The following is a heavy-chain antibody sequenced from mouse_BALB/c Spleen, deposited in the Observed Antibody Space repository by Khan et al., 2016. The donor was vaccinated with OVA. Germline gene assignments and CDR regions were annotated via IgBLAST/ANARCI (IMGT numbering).Heavy chain of an antibody. J-gene: IGHJ1*01. Sequence: VQLQQSGVELVRPGSSVKISCKASGYTFTNYWLGWVKQRPGHGLEWIGDIYPGIFYINYNEKFKGKATLTEDTSSRTAYLQLTSLTSEDSAVYFCTKWATLYFDVWGAGTTVTVSS. CDR1: GYTFTNYW. V-gene: IGHV1-63*02. CDR2: IYPGIFYI. D-gene: IGHD3-1*01. CDR3: TKWATLYFDV.